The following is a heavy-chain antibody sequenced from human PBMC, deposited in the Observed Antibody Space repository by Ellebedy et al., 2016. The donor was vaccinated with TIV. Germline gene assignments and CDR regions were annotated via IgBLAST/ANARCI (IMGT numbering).Heavy chain of an antibody. V-gene: IGHV3-66*01. CDR2: LYNDDRI. Sequence: GESLKISCAASGFTVSFNYMSWVRQAPGKGLEWVSGLYNDDRIYYADPVKGRFTISGDTSRKTLSLHMNNLRVQDTAVYYCATTQMGYSYGEFKNWGQGTLVTVSS. D-gene: IGHD5-18*01. J-gene: IGHJ4*02. CDR3: ATTQMGYSYGEFKN. CDR1: GFTVSFNY.